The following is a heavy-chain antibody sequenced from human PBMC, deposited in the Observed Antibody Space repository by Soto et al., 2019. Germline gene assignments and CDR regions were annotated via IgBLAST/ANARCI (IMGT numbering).Heavy chain of an antibody. CDR3: ALKKSSSWAYYYYYMDV. V-gene: IGHV3-74*01. CDR2: ISSDGSST. Sequence: EVQLVESGGGLIQPGGSLRLSCAASGFTFRSYWMHWVRQGPGKGLAWVARISSDGSSTSYADSVKGRFTISRDNAKNTLYLQMNSLRAEDTAVYYCALKKSSSWAYYYYYMDVWGKVTTVTVSS. J-gene: IGHJ6*03. D-gene: IGHD6-19*01. CDR1: GFTFRSYW.